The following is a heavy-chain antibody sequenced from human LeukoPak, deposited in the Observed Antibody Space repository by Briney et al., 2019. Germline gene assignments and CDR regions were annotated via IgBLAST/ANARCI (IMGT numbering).Heavy chain of an antibody. CDR2: IYTSGTT. CDR3: ARSIGGYYGNWFDP. V-gene: IGHV4-4*07. Sequence: SETLSLNCTVCGGSISSYYWSWIRQPAGQGLEWIGRIYTSGTTNYNPSLKSRGTMSVDTSKNQFSLKLSSVTAADTAVYYCARSIGGYYGNWFDPWGQGTLVTVSS. D-gene: IGHD3-22*01. J-gene: IGHJ5*02. CDR1: GGSISSYY.